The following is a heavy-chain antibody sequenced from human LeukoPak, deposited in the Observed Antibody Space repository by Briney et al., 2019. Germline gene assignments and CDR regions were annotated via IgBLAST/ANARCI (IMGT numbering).Heavy chain of an antibody. D-gene: IGHD3-22*01. Sequence: PGGSLRLSCAASGFTFSNAWMRWIRQAPGKGLEWVGRIKSKTDGGTTDYAAPVKGRFTISRDDSKNTLYLQMNSLKTEDTAVYYCTTDWHYYDSSGYYFWFDPWGQGTLVTVSS. CDR1: GFTFSNAW. CDR3: TTDWHYYDSSGYYFWFDP. V-gene: IGHV3-15*01. CDR2: IKSKTDGGTT. J-gene: IGHJ5*02.